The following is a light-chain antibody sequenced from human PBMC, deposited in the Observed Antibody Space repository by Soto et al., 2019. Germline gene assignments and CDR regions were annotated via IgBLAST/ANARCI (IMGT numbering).Light chain of an antibody. Sequence: QSVLTQPAPVFGAPGQAIPISRPGNSRGVGGYHYVSWYQQYPGKAPKVMIYDVSNRPSGVSNRFSGSKSGTTASLTISGLQAEDEADYYCSSYTSSITYVFGTGTKVTVL. CDR2: DVS. V-gene: IGLV2-14*01. CDR3: SSYTSSITYV. CDR1: SRGVGGYHY. J-gene: IGLJ1*01.